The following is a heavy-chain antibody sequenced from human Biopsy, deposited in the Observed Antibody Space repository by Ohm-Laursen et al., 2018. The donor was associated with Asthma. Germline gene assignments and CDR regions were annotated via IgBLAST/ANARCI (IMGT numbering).Heavy chain of an antibody. CDR3: ARGQKSAGDRWFDP. D-gene: IGHD6-13*01. J-gene: IGHJ5*02. V-gene: IGHV1-2*06. CDR1: GYTFIGCH. Sequence: SVKVSCKASGYTFIGCHIHWMRQAPGQGLEWMGRINPNSGGTNYAQKFQGRVTMTRDTSISTAYVEVSRLRSDDTAVYYCARGQKSAGDRWFDPWGQGTLVTVSS. CDR2: INPNSGGT.